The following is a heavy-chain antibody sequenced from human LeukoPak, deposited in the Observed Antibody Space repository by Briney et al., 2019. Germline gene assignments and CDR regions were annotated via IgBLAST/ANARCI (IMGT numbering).Heavy chain of an antibody. J-gene: IGHJ5*02. CDR1: GFTFVPYA. CDR2: ISISSVDS. Sequence: GRSLRLSCAASGFTFVPYALSWAPHAPGKGREGGGGISISSVDSYYAASVKGRFSISRDDSKNTLYLQMDRLTDEDTAVYYCAKDRELLFAHCWFDLWGQGTLVTVSS. V-gene: IGHV3-23*01. CDR3: AKDRELLFAHCWFDL. D-gene: IGHD3-10*01.